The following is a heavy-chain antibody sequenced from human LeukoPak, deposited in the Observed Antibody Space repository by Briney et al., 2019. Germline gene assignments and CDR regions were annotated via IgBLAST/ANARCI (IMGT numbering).Heavy chain of an antibody. D-gene: IGHD3-3*01. CDR2: ISGSGGST. J-gene: IGHJ4*02. Sequence: GGSLRLSCAASGFTFSSYAMSWVRQAPGKGLEWVSAISGSGGSTYYADSVKGRFTISRDNSKNTLYLQMNSLRAEDTAVYYCAKDVRITIFGVAKGIPQYWGQGTLVTVSS. CDR1: GFTFSSYA. V-gene: IGHV3-23*01. CDR3: AKDVRITIFGVAKGIPQY.